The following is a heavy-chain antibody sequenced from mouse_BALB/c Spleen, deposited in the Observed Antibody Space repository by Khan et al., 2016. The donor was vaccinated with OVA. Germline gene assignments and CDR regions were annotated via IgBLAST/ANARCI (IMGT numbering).Heavy chain of an antibody. CDR2: IWTGGST. J-gene: IGHJ1*01. Sequence: VQLQESGPGLVAPSQSLSITCTVSGFSLTSYGVHWVRQPPGKGLEWLGVIWTGGSTNYNSALMSRLSITKDNSKSQVFLKMNSLQTDDTAMYYCARYYGNYGWYFDAWGAGTTVTVSS. CDR1: GFSLTSYG. D-gene: IGHD2-1*01. V-gene: IGHV2-9*02. CDR3: ARYYGNYGWYFDA.